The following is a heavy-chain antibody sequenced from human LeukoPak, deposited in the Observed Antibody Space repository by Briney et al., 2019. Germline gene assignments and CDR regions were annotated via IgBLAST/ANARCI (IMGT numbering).Heavy chain of an antibody. Sequence: GGSLRLSCAASGFTFSSYSMNWVRQAPGKGLEWVSSISSSSSYIYYADSVKGRFTISRDNAKNSLYLQMNSLRAEDTAVYYFARGVPARYGMEVWGQGTTVTVSS. J-gene: IGHJ6*02. V-gene: IGHV3-21*01. D-gene: IGHD2-2*01. CDR3: ARGVPARYGMEV. CDR1: GFTFSSYS. CDR2: ISSSSSYI.